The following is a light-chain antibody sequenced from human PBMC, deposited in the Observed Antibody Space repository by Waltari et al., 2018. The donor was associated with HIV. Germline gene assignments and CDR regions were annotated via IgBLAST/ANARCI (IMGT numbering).Light chain of an antibody. CDR3: CSHAGSRRV. V-gene: IGLV2-23*02. J-gene: IGLJ1*01. CDR1: SSDVGSYNL. Sequence: QSALTQPASVSGSPGQSITISCTGTSSDVGSYNLVSWYQQYPGKAPKLMIYEVNKRPSGISNRFSGSKSGNTASLTISGLQAEDEADYYCCSHAGSRRVFGTGTKVTVL. CDR2: EVN.